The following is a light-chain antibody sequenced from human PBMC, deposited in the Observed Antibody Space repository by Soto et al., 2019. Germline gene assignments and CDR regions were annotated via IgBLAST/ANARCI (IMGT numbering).Light chain of an antibody. V-gene: IGLV2-14*01. CDR3: SSYTNITPRACV. CDR2: EVT. Sequence: QSALTQPASVSGSPGQSITISCTGTSGDIGSYNRVSWYQQHPGKAPKLIIYEVTDRPSGVSNRFSGSKSGNTASLTISGLQAEDEAEYYCSSYTNITPRACVFGPGTKVTV. CDR1: SGDIGSYNR. J-gene: IGLJ1*01.